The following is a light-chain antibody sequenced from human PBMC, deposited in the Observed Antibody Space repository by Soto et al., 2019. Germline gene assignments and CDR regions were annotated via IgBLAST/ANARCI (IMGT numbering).Light chain of an antibody. CDR1: QSVSSSY. V-gene: IGKV3-20*01. CDR3: QQYGSSPPWT. CDR2: GAS. J-gene: IGKJ1*01. Sequence: EILLTQSPGTLSLSRGERTTLXXRASQSVSSSYLAWYQQKPGQAPRLXXYGASSRATGIPDRFSGSGSGTDFTLTIIRLEPEDFAVYYCQQYGSSPPWTFGQGTKVDIK.